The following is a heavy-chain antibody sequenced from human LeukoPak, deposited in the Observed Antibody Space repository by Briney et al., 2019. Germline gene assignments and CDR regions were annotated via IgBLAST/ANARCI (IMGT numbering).Heavy chain of an antibody. CDR2: IKQDGSEK. D-gene: IGHD7-27*01. CDR1: GLTFSSYW. CDR3: ARSTGDAHDFDY. Sequence: GGSLRLSCAASGLTFSSYWMSWVRQAPGKGLEWVANIKQDGSEKYYVDSVKGRFTISRDNAKNSLYLQMNSLRAEDTAVYYCARSTGDAHDFDYWGQGTLVTVSS. V-gene: IGHV3-7*01. J-gene: IGHJ4*02.